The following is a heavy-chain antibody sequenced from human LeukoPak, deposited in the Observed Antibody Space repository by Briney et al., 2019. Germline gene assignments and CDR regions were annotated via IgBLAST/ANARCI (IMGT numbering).Heavy chain of an antibody. CDR3: ARDVVVTAISVYYFDY. CDR1: GGSISSSIYY. Sequence: SETLSLTCIVSGGSISSSIYYWAWVRQPPGKGLEWIGTVFYNGATQYSPSLRSRVTISIDTSTNQFSLKLSSVTAADTAVYYCARDVVVTAISVYYFDYWGQGTLVTVSS. D-gene: IGHD2-21*02. J-gene: IGHJ4*02. V-gene: IGHV4-39*07. CDR2: VFYNGAT.